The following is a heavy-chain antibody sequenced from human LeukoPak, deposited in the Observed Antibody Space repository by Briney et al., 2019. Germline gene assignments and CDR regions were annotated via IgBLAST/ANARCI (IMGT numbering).Heavy chain of an antibody. CDR1: GFTLRSYG. J-gene: IGHJ4*02. CDR2: ISGSDRST. Sequence: GGSLRLSCAASGFTLRSYGMSWVRQAPGKGLEWVSTISGSDRSTYYTDSVKGRFTISRDNSKNTLYLQMNSLRAEDTAVYYCARRVRSADHRCDFWGQGTLVTVSS. CDR3: ARRVRSADHRCDF. D-gene: IGHD1-14*01. V-gene: IGHV3-23*01.